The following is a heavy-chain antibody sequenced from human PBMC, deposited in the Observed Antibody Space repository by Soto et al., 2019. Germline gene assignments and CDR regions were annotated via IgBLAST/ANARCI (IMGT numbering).Heavy chain of an antibody. CDR3: AREWKLEHDALDI. D-gene: IGHD1-1*01. CDR1: GFTVSSNY. Sequence: GGSLRLSCAASGFTVSSNYMSWVRQAPGKGLEWVSVIYSGGSTYYADSVKGRFTISRDNSKNTLYLQMNSLRAEDTAVYYCAREWKLEHDALDIWGQGTMVTVSS. CDR2: IYSGGST. J-gene: IGHJ3*02. V-gene: IGHV3-66*02.